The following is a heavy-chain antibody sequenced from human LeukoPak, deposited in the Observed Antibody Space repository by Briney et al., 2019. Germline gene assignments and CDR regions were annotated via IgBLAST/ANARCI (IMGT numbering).Heavy chain of an antibody. V-gene: IGHV1-18*01. CDR1: GYTFTSYG. J-gene: IGHJ4*02. Sequence: GASVKVSCKASGYTFTSYGISWVRQDHGQGLEWLGWISAYNGNTNYAQKLQGRVTMTKDTSTSTAYMEVRSLRSDDTDVYYCATYGGNSLGAFDYWGQGTLVTVSS. CDR3: ATYGGNSLGAFDY. D-gene: IGHD4-23*01. CDR2: ISAYNGNT.